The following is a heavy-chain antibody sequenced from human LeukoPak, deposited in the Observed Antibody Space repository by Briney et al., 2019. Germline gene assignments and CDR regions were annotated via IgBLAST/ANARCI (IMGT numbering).Heavy chain of an antibody. V-gene: IGHV3-23*01. CDR3: AKEPRVATIEIFDY. CDR1: GFTFSSYA. CDR2: ISGGGAVT. D-gene: IGHD5-12*01. Sequence: GVSLRLSCAASGFTFSSYAMSWVRQAPGKGLEWVSSISGGGAVTYYADPVKGRFTISRDNSKNTVYLQMNSLRAEDTAVYYCAKEPRVATIEIFDYWGQGTLVTVSS. J-gene: IGHJ4*02.